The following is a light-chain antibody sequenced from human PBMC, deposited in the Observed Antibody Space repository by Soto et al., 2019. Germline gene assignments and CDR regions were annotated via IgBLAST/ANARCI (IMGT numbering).Light chain of an antibody. V-gene: IGLV2-8*01. CDR2: EVS. Sequence: QSALTQPPSASGSPGQSVTISCTGTSSDVGGYNYVSWYQQHPGKAPKLMIYEVSKRPSGVPDRFSGSKSGNTASLTVSGLQAEDEADYYCSSYAGSNNPVVFGGGTQRTV. CDR1: SSDVGGYNY. J-gene: IGLJ2*01. CDR3: SSYAGSNNPVV.